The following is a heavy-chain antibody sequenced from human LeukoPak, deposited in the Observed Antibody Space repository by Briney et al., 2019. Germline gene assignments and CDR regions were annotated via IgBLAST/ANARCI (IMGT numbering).Heavy chain of an antibody. CDR1: GGSISSGDYY. CDR2: INHSGST. V-gene: IGHV4-39*07. Sequence: MPSETLSLTCTVSGGSISSGDYYWSWIRQPPGKGLEWIGEINHSGSTNYNPSLKSRVTISVDTSKNQFSLKLSSVTAADTAVYYCARGGGLSIVVVPAAIWFDPWGQGTLVTVSS. J-gene: IGHJ5*02. D-gene: IGHD2-2*01. CDR3: ARGGGLSIVVVPAAIWFDP.